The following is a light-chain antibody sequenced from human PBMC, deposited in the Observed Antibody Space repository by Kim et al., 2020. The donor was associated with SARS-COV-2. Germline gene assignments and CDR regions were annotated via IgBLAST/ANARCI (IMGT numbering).Light chain of an antibody. J-gene: IGKJ3*01. CDR2: DAS. CDR3: QQYNSWPFT. CDR1: QSLCGH. Sequence: LSPGETATLSCRASQSLCGHLAWYQQKPGQAPRLLIYDASTGATGLPARFSGSDSGTDFTLTISSLQSEDFAVYYCQQYNSWPFTFGPGTKVDIK. V-gene: IGKV3-15*01.